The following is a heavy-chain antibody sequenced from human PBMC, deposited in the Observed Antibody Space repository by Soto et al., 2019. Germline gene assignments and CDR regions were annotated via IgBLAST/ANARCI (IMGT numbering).Heavy chain of an antibody. V-gene: IGHV4-31*03. CDR3: ARGSYDYVWGSYRHDAFDI. CDR1: GGSISSGVYY. J-gene: IGHJ3*02. CDR2: IYYSGST. D-gene: IGHD3-16*02. Sequence: SETLSLTCTVSGGSISSGVYYWSGIRHRPGKGLEWIGYIYYSGSTYYNPSLKSRVTISVDTSKNQFSLKLSSVTAADTAVYYCARGSYDYVWGSYRHDAFDIWGQGTMVTVSS.